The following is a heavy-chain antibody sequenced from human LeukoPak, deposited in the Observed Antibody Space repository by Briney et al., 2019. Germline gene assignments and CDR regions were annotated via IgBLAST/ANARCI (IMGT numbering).Heavy chain of an antibody. CDR1: GFTFNTYS. J-gene: IGHJ4*02. Sequence: GGSLRLSCVASGFTFNTYSMNWVRQAPGKGLEWVSYISSTSSTIYYADSVKGRFTISRDNAKNSLYLQMNSLRAEDTAVYYCARDSSGWSPIDYWGQGTLVTVSS. CDR3: ARDSSGWSPIDY. D-gene: IGHD6-19*01. V-gene: IGHV3-48*01. CDR2: ISSTSSTI.